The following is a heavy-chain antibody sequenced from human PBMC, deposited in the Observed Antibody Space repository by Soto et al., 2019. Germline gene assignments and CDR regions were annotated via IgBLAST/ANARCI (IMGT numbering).Heavy chain of an antibody. Sequence: EVQLVESGGGLVQPGGSLRLSCAASGFTLSDHYIDWVRQAPGKGLEWVGRSRDKPQGYSTAYAESVKGRLTTSRDESKNSAYLQINSLKTEDTAVYYCVRATYFSDSSGYTRCLDYWGQGTLVTVSS. CDR2: SRDKPQGYST. D-gene: IGHD3-22*01. V-gene: IGHV3-72*01. CDR3: VRATYFSDSSGYTRCLDY. CDR1: GFTLSDHY. J-gene: IGHJ4*02.